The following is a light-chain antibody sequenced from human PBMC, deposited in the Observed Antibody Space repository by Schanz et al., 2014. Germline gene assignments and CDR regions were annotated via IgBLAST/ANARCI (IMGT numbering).Light chain of an antibody. CDR2: DAS. J-gene: IGKJ2*01. Sequence: DVQMTQSPSTLSASVGDRVTITCRASQGTSTWLAWYQQKPGKAPKLLIYDASTLESGVPSRFSGSGSGTEFSLTISSLQPDDFATYYCQQYNSYPYTFGQGTKLEIK. V-gene: IGKV1-5*01. CDR3: QQYNSYPYT. CDR1: QGTSTW.